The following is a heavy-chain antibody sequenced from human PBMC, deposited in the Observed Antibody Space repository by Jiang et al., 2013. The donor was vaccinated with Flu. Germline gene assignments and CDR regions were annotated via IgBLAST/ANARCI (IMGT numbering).Heavy chain of an antibody. V-gene: IGHV4-38-2*02. CDR3: ARDWLGTAGISGSDP. CDR1: GYSISSGYY. J-gene: IGHJ5*02. Sequence: GLVKPSETLSLTCAVSGYSISSGYYWGWIRQPPGKGLEWIGSIYHSGTTYYNPSLKSRVTLSVDTSKNQISLKLTSVTAADTAVYYCARDWLGTAGISGSDPWGQGTLVAVSS. CDR2: IYHSGTT. D-gene: IGHD6-13*01.